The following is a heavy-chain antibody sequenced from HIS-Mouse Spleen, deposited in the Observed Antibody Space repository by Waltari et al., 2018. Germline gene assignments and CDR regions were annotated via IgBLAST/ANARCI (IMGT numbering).Heavy chain of an antibody. J-gene: IGHJ4*02. D-gene: IGHD6-13*01. CDR3: ARGKGSSSWYYFDY. CDR2: INHSGST. CDR1: GGSFSGYY. V-gene: IGHV4-34*01. Sequence: QVQLQQWGAGLLKPSETLSLTCAVYGGSFSGYYWSWIRQPPGKGLEWIGEINHSGSTNSNPSIKSRVTISVDTSKNQFSLKLSSVTAADTAVYYCARGKGSSSWYYFDYWGQGTLVTVSS.